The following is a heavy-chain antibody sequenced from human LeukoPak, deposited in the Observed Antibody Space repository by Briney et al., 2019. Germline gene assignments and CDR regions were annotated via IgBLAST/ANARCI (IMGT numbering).Heavy chain of an antibody. J-gene: IGHJ6*03. Sequence: PSETLSLTCTVSGGSINSRSYYWGWIRQPPGKGLEWTGSVYYGGTTYYNPSLKSRVTISEDTSKNQFSLKLSSVTAADTAVYYCARRATTVTTGYYYYYMDVWGKGTTVTVSS. CDR1: GGSINSRSYY. CDR3: ARRATTVTTGYYYYYMDV. V-gene: IGHV4-39*01. CDR2: VYYGGTT. D-gene: IGHD4-17*01.